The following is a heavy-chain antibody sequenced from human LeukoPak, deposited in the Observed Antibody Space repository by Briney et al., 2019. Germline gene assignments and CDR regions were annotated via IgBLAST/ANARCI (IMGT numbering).Heavy chain of an antibody. D-gene: IGHD3-10*01. Sequence: GGSLRLSCAASGFTFSSYSMNWVRQAPGKGLEWVSAISGSGGSTYYADSVKGRFTISRDNSKNTLYLQVNSLRAEDTAVYYCAKGDYYGSGSYYGGYWGQGTLVTVSS. J-gene: IGHJ4*02. CDR2: ISGSGGST. CDR1: GFTFSSYS. V-gene: IGHV3-23*01. CDR3: AKGDYYGSGSYYGGY.